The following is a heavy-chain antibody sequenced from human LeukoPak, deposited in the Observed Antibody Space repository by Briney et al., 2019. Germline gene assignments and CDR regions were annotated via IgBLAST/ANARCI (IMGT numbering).Heavy chain of an antibody. CDR1: GYTFISHD. Sequence: WASVKVSCKTSGYTFISHDINWVRQATGQGLEWMGWMDPNSGNTGYAQRFQGRVTLTRSTSLSEAYMELTSLKFEDTAVYYCARVQGSDTSGSFDHWGQGTLVTVSS. J-gene: IGHJ4*02. V-gene: IGHV1-8*01. CDR2: MDPNSGNT. D-gene: IGHD1-26*01. CDR3: ARVQGSDTSGSFDH.